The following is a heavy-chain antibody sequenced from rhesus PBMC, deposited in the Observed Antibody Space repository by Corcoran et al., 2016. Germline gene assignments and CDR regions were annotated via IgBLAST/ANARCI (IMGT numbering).Heavy chain of an antibody. Sequence: EVQLVESGGGLVQPGGSLRLSCAASGFTFSDYYMSWVRQAPGKGLEWVSSISSASSYIYYADSVKGRFTISRDNAKNSLSLQMNSLKTEDTAVYYCTRDPPPYSSGWYLFDYWGQGVLVTVSS. D-gene: IGHD6-31*01. V-gene: IGHV3S16*01. CDR3: TRDPPPYSSGWYLFDY. CDR2: ISSASSYI. CDR1: GFTFSDYY. J-gene: IGHJ4*01.